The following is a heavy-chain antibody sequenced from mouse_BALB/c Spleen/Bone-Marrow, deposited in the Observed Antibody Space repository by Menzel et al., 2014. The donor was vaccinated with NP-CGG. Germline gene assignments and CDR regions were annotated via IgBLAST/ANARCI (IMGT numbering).Heavy chain of an antibody. V-gene: IGHV3-2*02. D-gene: IGHD1-1*01. Sequence: EVKLVESGPGLVKPSQSLSLTCTVTGYSITSDYAWNWIRQFPGNKLEWMGYISYSGSTSYNPSLKSRISITRDTSKNQFFLQLNSVTTEDTATYYCARITTPFAYWGQGTLVTVSA. CDR3: ARITTPFAY. J-gene: IGHJ3*01. CDR1: GYSITSDYA. CDR2: ISYSGST.